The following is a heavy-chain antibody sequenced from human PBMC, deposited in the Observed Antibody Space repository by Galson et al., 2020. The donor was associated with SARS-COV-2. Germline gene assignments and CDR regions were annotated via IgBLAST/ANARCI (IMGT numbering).Heavy chain of an antibody. D-gene: IGHD3-22*01. Sequence: GGSLRLSCAASGFTFSSYGMHWVRQAPGKGLEWVAVIWYDGSNKYYADSVKGRFTISRDNSKNTLYLQMNSLRAEDTAVYYCARENYYDSSGYAPFDYWGQGTLVTVSS. J-gene: IGHJ4*02. CDR2: IWYDGSNK. CDR3: ARENYYDSSGYAPFDY. CDR1: GFTFSSYG. V-gene: IGHV3-33*01.